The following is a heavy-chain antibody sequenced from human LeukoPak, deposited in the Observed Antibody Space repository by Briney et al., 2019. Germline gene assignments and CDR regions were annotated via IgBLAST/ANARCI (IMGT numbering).Heavy chain of an antibody. J-gene: IGHJ4*01. CDR3: ARSRYTWNDVLDY. Sequence: SQTLSPTCTVSGGSISSGGYYWTWVRQHPGKGLEWLGYIYYSGSTHYNPTLPSRVTISVATSKNQLSLNILYVTAPATPVYYCARSRYTWNDVLDYWGQGTLVTGSS. CDR1: GGSISSGGYY. V-gene: IGHV4-31*03. CDR2: IYYSGST. D-gene: IGHD1-1*01.